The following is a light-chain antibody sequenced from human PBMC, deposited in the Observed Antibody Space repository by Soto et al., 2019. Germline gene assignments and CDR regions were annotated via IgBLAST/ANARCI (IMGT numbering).Light chain of an antibody. J-gene: IGKJ4*01. CDR2: DAS. Sequence: DIQMTQSPSSVSASVGDRVTITCRASQGISSWLAWYQQKPEKAPKLVIYDASSLQSGVPSRFSDSGSGTDFTHTMGRLQPADFETYWGQQANSFPLTFGGGTKVDSK. V-gene: IGKV1-12*01. CDR3: QQANSFPLT. CDR1: QGISSW.